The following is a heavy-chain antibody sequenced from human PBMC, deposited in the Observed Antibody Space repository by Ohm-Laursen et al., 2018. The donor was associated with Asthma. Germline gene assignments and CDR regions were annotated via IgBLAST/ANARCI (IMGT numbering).Heavy chain of an antibody. D-gene: IGHD3-22*01. CDR2: IGTAGDT. Sequence: SLRLSCAASGFTFSSYDMHWVRQATGKGLEWVSAIGTAGDTYYPGSVKGRFTISRENAKNSLYLQMNSLRAGDTAVYYCARGRSYYDSSGYYGFDYWGQGTLVTVSS. V-gene: IGHV3-13*01. CDR3: ARGRSYYDSSGYYGFDY. CDR1: GFTFSSYD. J-gene: IGHJ4*02.